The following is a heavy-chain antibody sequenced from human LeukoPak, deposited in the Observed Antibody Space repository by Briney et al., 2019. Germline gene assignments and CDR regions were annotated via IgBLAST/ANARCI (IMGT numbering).Heavy chain of an antibody. CDR1: GYTFAVYY. Sequence: ASVKVSCKASGYTFAVYYMHWVRQAPGQGLEWMGRINPNSGGTNYAQKFQGRVTMTRDTSISTAYMELSRLRSDDTAVYYCARRRLNGAYFDYWGQGTLVTVSS. V-gene: IGHV1-2*06. D-gene: IGHD7-27*01. J-gene: IGHJ4*02. CDR2: INPNSGGT. CDR3: ARRRLNGAYFDY.